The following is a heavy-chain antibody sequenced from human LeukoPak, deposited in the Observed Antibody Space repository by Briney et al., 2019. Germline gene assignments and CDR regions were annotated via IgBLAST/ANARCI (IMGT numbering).Heavy chain of an antibody. Sequence: GGSLRLSCAASGFTFSDSYMNWIRQAPGKGLECVSYINSRGDSIFYADSVKGRFTVSRDNSKNSLYLQMNSLRADDTAVYYCARGLNGIGYPVFQHWGQGTLVTVSS. CDR2: INSRGDSI. D-gene: IGHD3-22*01. CDR1: GFTFSDSY. V-gene: IGHV3-11*01. J-gene: IGHJ1*01. CDR3: ARGLNGIGYPVFQH.